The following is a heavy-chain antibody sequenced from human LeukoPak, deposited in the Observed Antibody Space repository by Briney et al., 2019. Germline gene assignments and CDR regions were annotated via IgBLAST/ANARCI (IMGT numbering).Heavy chain of an antibody. V-gene: IGHV4-59*01. CDR1: VITISTNY. CDR3: ARGGTGTTSYYYYGMDV. J-gene: IGHJ6*02. Sequence: SETLSLTCTVSVITISTNYWSWIRQPPGKGLEWIGYIYYSGSTNYNPSLKSRVTISVDTSKNQFSLKLSSVTAADTAVFYCARGGTGTTSYYYYGMDVWGQGTTVTVSS. D-gene: IGHD1-7*01. CDR2: IYYSGST.